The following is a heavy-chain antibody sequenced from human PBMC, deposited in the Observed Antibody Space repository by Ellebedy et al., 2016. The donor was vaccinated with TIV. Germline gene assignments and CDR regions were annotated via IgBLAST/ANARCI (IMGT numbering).Heavy chain of an antibody. V-gene: IGHV3-53*01. CDR3: TKDSGWEHEY. CDR1: GFTVSSNY. Sequence: GESLKISCAASGFTVSSNYMSWLRQAPGRGLEWVSVIYSGGNTYYADPVKGRFTISRDISKNTLYLQMNSLRAEDTALYYCTKDSGWEHEYWGQGTLVTISS. J-gene: IGHJ4*02. CDR2: IYSGGNT. D-gene: IGHD3-10*01.